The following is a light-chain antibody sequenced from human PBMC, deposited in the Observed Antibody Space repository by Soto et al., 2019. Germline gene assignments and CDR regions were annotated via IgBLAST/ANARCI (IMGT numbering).Light chain of an antibody. J-gene: IGKJ1*01. CDR3: LQRIDWWT. CDR1: QSVSSY. V-gene: IGKV3-11*01. Sequence: EILFPPSPATLSLSPGEVATLSCRASQSVSSYLAWYQQKPGQAPRLLIYDASRRATGIPARFSGSGSGTDFTLTISSLEPEDFAVYYCLQRIDWWTFGQGTKVDIK. CDR2: DAS.